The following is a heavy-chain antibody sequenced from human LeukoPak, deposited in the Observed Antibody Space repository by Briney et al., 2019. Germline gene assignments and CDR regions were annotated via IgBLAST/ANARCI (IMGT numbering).Heavy chain of an antibody. CDR2: ISDSSSLT. V-gene: IGHV3-48*02. Sequence: GGSLRLSCAASGFTFSSFGMNWVRQAPGKGLEWVSYISDSSSLTDYADSVKGRFTISRDNAKNSLSLQLNSLRDEDTAVYFCAKVIRGGYGMDVWGQGTTVTVSS. J-gene: IGHJ6*02. CDR1: GFTFSSFG. D-gene: IGHD3-10*01. CDR3: AKVIRGGYGMDV.